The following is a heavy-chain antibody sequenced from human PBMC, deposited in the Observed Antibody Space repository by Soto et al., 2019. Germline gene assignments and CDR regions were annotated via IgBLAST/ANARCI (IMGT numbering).Heavy chain of an antibody. Sequence: GWSLRLTGADAGITYSSYVMSRINKTPGKGLEWVSAISGSGGSTYYADSVKGRFTISRDNSKNTLYLQMNSLRAEDTAVYYCANPREASFDYWGQGTLVTVSS. J-gene: IGHJ4*02. CDR2: ISGSGGST. D-gene: IGHD1-26*01. V-gene: IGHV3-23*01. CDR1: GITYSSYV. CDR3: ANPREASFDY.